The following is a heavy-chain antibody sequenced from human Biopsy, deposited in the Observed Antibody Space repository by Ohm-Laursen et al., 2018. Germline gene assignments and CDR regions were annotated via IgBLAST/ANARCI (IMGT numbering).Heavy chain of an antibody. D-gene: IGHD6-25*01. CDR3: ARRSAANWYFNL. V-gene: IGHV4-59*08. CDR2: IYNTGDT. J-gene: IGHJ2*01. Sequence: SDTLSLTCTVSGGSLSSYSWSWIRQPAGRGLEPIGYIYNTGDTTYNPSLQSRVTISLDTSNNQLSLRLRSVTAADAAVYYCARRSAANWYFNLWGRGTLVTVSS. CDR1: GGSLSSYS.